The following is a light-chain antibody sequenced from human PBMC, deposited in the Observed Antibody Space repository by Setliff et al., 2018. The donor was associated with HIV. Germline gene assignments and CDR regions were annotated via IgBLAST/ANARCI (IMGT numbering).Light chain of an antibody. CDR3: SSYTFSTSLEVI. Sequence: QSVLTQPASVSGSPGQSITISCTGTSSDVGGYDYVSWYQQHPGKAPKLMIYDVSNRPSGVSNRFSGSKSGNTASLTISGLQAEDEADYYCSSYTFSTSLEVIFGGGTKGTVL. V-gene: IGLV2-14*03. J-gene: IGLJ2*01. CDR1: SSDVGGYDY. CDR2: DVS.